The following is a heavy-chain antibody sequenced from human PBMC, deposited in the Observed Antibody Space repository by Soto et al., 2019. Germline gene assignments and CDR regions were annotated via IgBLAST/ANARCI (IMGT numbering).Heavy chain of an antibody. CDR1: GFTFSSYA. D-gene: IGHD6-13*01. V-gene: IGHV3-23*01. CDR3: ARQSTGYSVEVDY. J-gene: IGHJ4*02. CDR2: ISGSGGST. Sequence: GGSLRLSCAASGFTFSSYAMSWVRQAPGKGLEWVSAISGSGGSTYYNPSLKSRVTMSVDTSKNQFSLKLTSVTAADTAVYYCARQSTGYSVEVDYWGQGTLVTVSS.